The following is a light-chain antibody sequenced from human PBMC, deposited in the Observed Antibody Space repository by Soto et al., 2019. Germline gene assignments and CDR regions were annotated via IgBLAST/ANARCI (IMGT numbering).Light chain of an antibody. CDR3: QQYGSSPIT. CDR2: GVS. V-gene: IGKV3-15*01. J-gene: IGKJ5*01. CDR1: QSVSSK. Sequence: EIVMTQSPATLSVSPGERATLSCRASQSVSSKLAWFQQKPGQAPSLLIYGVSTRATGVPVRFSGGGSGTEFTLTISRLEPEDFAVYYCQQYGSSPITFGQGTRLEIK.